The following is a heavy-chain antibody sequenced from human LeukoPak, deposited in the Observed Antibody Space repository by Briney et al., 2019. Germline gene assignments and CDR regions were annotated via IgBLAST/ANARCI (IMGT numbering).Heavy chain of an antibody. CDR1: GFTFNTFW. V-gene: IGHV3-30*03. CDR2: ISYDGSSK. J-gene: IGHJ4*02. D-gene: IGHD3-9*01. Sequence: GGPLRLSCAASGFTFNTFWMTWVRQAPGKGLEWVAVISYDGSSKDYADSVKGRFTISRDNAKNTLYLQMNSLRAEDTAVYYCARGADSGYSSDNWGQGTLVSVSS. CDR3: ARGADSGYSSDN.